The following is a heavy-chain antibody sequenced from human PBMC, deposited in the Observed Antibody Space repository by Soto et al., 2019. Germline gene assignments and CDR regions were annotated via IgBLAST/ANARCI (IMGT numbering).Heavy chain of an antibody. J-gene: IGHJ4*02. CDR1: GYSFTTYW. V-gene: IGHV5-10-1*01. D-gene: IGHD1-26*01. CDR3: ASSLSGSYF. Sequence: LGESLKISCKGSGYSFTTYWINWVRQMPGKGPEWMGTIDPSDSYTNYSPSFQGHVTISVDKSISTAYLQWSSLKASDTAMYYCASSLSGSYFWGQGALVTVSS. CDR2: IDPSDSYT.